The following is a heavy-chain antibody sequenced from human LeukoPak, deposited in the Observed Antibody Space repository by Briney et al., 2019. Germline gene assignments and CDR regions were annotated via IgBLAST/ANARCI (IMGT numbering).Heavy chain of an antibody. CDR3: ARGGVVVPAAMLSWFDP. V-gene: IGHV1-69*13. Sequence: GASVKVSCKASGGTFSSYAISRVRQAPGQGLEWMGGIIPIFGTANYAQKFQGRVTITADESTSTAYMELSSLRSEDTAVYYCARGGVVVPAAMLSWFDPWGQGTLVTVSS. J-gene: IGHJ5*02. CDR1: GGTFSSYA. D-gene: IGHD2-2*01. CDR2: IIPIFGTA.